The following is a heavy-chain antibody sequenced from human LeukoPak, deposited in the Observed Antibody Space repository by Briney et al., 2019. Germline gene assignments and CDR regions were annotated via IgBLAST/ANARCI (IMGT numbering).Heavy chain of an antibody. Sequence: SETLSLTCAVYGGSFSGYYWSWIRQPPGKGLEWIGEINHSGSTNYNPSLKSRVTISVDTSKNQFSLKLSSVTAADTAVYYCARSRGRSWFDPWGQGTLVTASS. J-gene: IGHJ5*02. V-gene: IGHV4-34*01. CDR3: ARSRGRSWFDP. CDR1: GGSFSGYY. CDR2: INHSGST. D-gene: IGHD2-15*01.